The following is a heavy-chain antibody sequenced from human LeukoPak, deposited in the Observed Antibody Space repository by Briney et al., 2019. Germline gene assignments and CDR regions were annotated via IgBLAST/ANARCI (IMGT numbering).Heavy chain of an antibody. CDR3: ARDKGDVTIFGVVRAPVDYFDY. CDR1: GFTFSSYA. J-gene: IGHJ4*02. CDR2: ISYDGSNK. V-gene: IGHV3-30-3*01. D-gene: IGHD3-3*01. Sequence: PGGSLRLSCAASGFTFSSYAMHWVRQAPGKGLEWVAVISYDGSNKHYADSVKGRFTISRDNAKNSLYLQMNSLRAEDTAVYYCARDKGDVTIFGVVRAPVDYFDYWGQGTLVTVSS.